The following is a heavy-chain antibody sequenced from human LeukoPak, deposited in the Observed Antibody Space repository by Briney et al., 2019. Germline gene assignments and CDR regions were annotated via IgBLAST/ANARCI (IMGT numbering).Heavy chain of an antibody. V-gene: IGHV3-53*01. CDR2: IYSGGTT. D-gene: IGHD3-10*01. CDR1: GFTVSGNY. CDR3: ARGGVDYYGSGTYYLMYYFDY. J-gene: IGHJ4*02. Sequence: AGGSLRLSCAVSGFTVSGNYMSWVRHAPGKGLEWVSLIYSGGTTYYADSVKGRFTISRDDPHNTLYLQMNSLRAEDTAVYFCARGGVDYYGSGTYYLMYYFDYWGQGALVTVSS.